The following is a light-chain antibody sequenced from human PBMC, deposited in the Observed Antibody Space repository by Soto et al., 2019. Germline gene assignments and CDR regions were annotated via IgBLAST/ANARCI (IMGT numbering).Light chain of an antibody. V-gene: IGLV1-40*01. CDR1: SSNIGAGYD. CDR2: ANN. CDR3: QSYDSSLRKV. J-gene: IGLJ3*02. Sequence: QPVLTQPPSVSGAPGQRVTISCTGSSSNIGAGYDVHWYQQLPGSAPRLLIYANNNRPSGVPDRFSGSKSGSSASLAIIGLQAEDEADYYCQSYDSSLRKVFGGGTKVTVL.